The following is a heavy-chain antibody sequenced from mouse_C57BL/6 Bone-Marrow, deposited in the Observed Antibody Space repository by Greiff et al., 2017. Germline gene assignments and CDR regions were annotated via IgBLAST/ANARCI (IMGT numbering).Heavy chain of an antibody. CDR2: ISSGGSYT. CDR3: ARHESYGSSPWFAY. J-gene: IGHJ3*01. D-gene: IGHD1-1*01. V-gene: IGHV5-6*01. CDR1: GFTFSSYG. Sequence: EVQGVESGGDLVKPGGSLKLSCAASGFTFSSYGMSWVRQTPDKRLEWVATISSGGSYTYYPDSVKGRFTISRDNAKNTLYLQMSSLKSEDTAMYYCARHESYGSSPWFAYWGQGTLVTVSA.